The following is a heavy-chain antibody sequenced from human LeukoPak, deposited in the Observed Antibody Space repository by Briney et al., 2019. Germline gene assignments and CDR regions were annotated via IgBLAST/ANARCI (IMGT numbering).Heavy chain of an antibody. J-gene: IGHJ4*02. CDR1: GFTFSSYG. CDR3: AKVIAAAGTEYY. Sequence: PGGSLRLSCAASGFTFSSYGMHWVCQAPGKGLEWVAFIRYDGSNKYYADSVKGRFTISRDNSKNTLYLQMNSLRAEDTAVYYCAKVIAAAGTEYYWGQGTLVTVSS. V-gene: IGHV3-30*02. CDR2: IRYDGSNK. D-gene: IGHD6-13*01.